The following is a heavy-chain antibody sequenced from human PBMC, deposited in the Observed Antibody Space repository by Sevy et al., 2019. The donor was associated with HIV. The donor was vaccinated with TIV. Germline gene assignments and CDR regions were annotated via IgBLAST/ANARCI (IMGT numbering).Heavy chain of an antibody. Sequence: GGSPRLSCAAPGFTFSSYGMHWVRQAPGKGLEWVAVIYYDGNNKYYADSVKGRFTISRDNSKNTLYLQMNSLRAEDTAVYYCARDSNDYGDYRLSYYFDYWGQGTLVTVSS. CDR2: IYYDGNNK. CDR1: GFTFSSYG. V-gene: IGHV3-33*01. J-gene: IGHJ4*02. D-gene: IGHD4-17*01. CDR3: ARDSNDYGDYRLSYYFDY.